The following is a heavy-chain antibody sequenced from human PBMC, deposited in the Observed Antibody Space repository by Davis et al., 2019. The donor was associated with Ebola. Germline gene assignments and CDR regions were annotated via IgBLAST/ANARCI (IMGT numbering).Heavy chain of an antibody. Sequence: ASVKVSCKASGYTFTSYGISWVRQAPGQGLEWMGIINPSGGSTSYAQKFQGRVTMTRDTSTSTVYMELSSLRSEDTAVYYCARGQWLDLYYYYYGMDVWGQGTTVTVSS. CDR3: ARGQWLDLYYYYYGMDV. D-gene: IGHD6-19*01. J-gene: IGHJ6*02. CDR2: INPSGGST. V-gene: IGHV1-46*03. CDR1: GYTFTSYG.